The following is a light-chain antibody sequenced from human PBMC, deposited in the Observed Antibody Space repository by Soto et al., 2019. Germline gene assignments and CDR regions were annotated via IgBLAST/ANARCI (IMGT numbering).Light chain of an antibody. V-gene: IGLV1-47*01. J-gene: IGLJ1*01. CDR3: AAWDDSLNNYV. CDR2: RNN. CDR1: SSKIGSNY. Sequence: QSVLTQPPSASGTPGQRVTISCSGSSSKIGSNYVYWYQQFPGTAPKLLIYRNNQRPSGVPDRFSGSKSGTSASLAISGLRSEDEADYYCAAWDDSLNNYVFGTGTKVTVL.